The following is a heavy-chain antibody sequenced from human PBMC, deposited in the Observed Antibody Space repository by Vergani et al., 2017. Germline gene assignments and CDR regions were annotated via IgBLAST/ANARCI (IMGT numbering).Heavy chain of an antibody. D-gene: IGHD3-3*01. CDR2: IKQDGSEK. Sequence: EVQLVESGGGLVQPGGSLRLSCAASGFTFSSYWMSWVRQAPGKGLEWVANIKQDGSEKYYVDSVKGRFTISRDNAKNSLYLQMNSLRAEDTAVYYCARGEEWLRTRAFDIWGQGTMVTVSS. CDR3: ARGEEWLRTRAFDI. CDR1: GFTFSSYW. V-gene: IGHV3-7*03. J-gene: IGHJ3*02.